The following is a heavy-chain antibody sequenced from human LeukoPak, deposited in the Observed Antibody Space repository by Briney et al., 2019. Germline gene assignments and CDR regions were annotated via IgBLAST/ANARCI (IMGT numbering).Heavy chain of an antibody. J-gene: IGHJ5*02. CDR1: GFTFSSYA. CDR3: ARRGDFGSSASGWFDP. Sequence: PGGSLRLSCAASGFTFSSYAMHWVRQAPGKGLEWVAVISYDGSNKYYADSVKGRFTISRDNSKNTLYLQMNSLRAEDTAVYYCARRGDFGSSASGWFDPWGQGTLVTVSS. CDR2: ISYDGSNK. V-gene: IGHV3-30-3*01. D-gene: IGHD6-6*01.